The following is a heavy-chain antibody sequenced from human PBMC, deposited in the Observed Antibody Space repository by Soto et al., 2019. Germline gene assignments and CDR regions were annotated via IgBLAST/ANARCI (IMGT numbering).Heavy chain of an antibody. CDR2: IKSKTDGGTT. D-gene: IGHD3-22*01. Sequence: PGGSLRLSCAASGFTFSNAWMNWVRQAPGKGLEWVGRIKSKTDGGTTDYAAPVKGRFTISRDDSKNTLYLQMNSLRTEDTAVYYCTTLLIVDIVATINPSYYYDSSGYFQEFDYWGQGTLVTAPQ. J-gene: IGHJ4*02. CDR1: GFTFSNAW. V-gene: IGHV3-15*07. CDR3: TTLLIVDIVATINPSYYYDSSGYFQEFDY.